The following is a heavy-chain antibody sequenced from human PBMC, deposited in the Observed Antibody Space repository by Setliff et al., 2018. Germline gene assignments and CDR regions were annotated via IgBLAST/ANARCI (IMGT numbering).Heavy chain of an antibody. D-gene: IGHD3-22*01. V-gene: IGHV1-69*10. CDR2: IIPILGIA. Sequence: ASVKVSCKASGGTFSSYAISWVRQAPGQGLEWMGGIIPILGIANYAQKFQGRVTITADESTSTAYMELSSLRSEDTAVYYCAREYYYDSSGYSYYFDYWGQGTLVTVSS. CDR1: GGTFSSYA. J-gene: IGHJ4*02. CDR3: AREYYYDSSGYSYYFDY.